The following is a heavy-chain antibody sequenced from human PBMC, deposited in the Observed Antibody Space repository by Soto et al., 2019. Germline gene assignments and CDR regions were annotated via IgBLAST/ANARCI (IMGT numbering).Heavy chain of an antibody. V-gene: IGHV2-5*02. CDR3: ARLGYSTSSYYFDY. D-gene: IGHD6-13*01. CDR1: GFSLSTSGVG. CDR2: IYWDDDK. Sequence: QITLKESGPTLVKPTQTLTLTCTFSGFSLSTSGVGVGWIRQPPGKALEWLALIYWDDDKRYSPSLKSRLTITKHTSKTQVVLTMTNMDPVDTATYYCARLGYSTSSYYFDYWGQGTLVTVSS. J-gene: IGHJ4*02.